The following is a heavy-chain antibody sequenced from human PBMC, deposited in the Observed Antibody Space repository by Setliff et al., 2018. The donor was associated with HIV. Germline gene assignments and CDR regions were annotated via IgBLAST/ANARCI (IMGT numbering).Heavy chain of an antibody. Sequence: PSETLSLTCAVYGPSFSGYYWNWIRQFLGKSLEWIGEINHSGTTNYSPSFKSRLNISVDVSKNQFSLRLASLSAADTAAYCCAAKPMIRGRPFAFWGQATLVTVSS. D-gene: IGHD3-10*01. CDR2: INHSGTT. CDR3: AAKPMIRGRPFAF. V-gene: IGHV4-34*01. J-gene: IGHJ4*02. CDR1: GPSFSGYY.